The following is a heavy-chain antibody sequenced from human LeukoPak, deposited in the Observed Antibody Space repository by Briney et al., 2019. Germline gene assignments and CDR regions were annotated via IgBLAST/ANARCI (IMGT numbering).Heavy chain of an antibody. V-gene: IGHV4-39*01. D-gene: IGHD2-15*01. CDR2: IYYSGST. CDR3: ARHPRYCSGGSCYSYYYGMDV. J-gene: IGHJ6*02. Sequence: PSETLSLTCTVSGGSISSSSYHWGWIRQPPGKGLEWIGSIYYSGSTYYNPSLKSRVTISADTSKSQFSLKLSSVTAADTAVYYCARHPRYCSGGSCYSYYYGMDVWGQGTTVTVSS. CDR1: GGSISSSSYH.